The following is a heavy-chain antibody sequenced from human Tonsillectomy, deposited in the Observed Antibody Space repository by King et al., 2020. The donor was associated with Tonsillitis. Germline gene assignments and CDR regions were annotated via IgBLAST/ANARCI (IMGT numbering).Heavy chain of an antibody. D-gene: IGHD1/OR15-1a*01. J-gene: IGHJ3*02. CDR3: TRVRTDGFDAFDI. CDR1: GLTFSSCW. Sequence: VQLVESGGGLVQPGGSLRLSCAASGLTFSSCWMHWVRQAPGKGLVWVSRIKSDGSSTSYADSVKGRFTISRDNAKNTLYLQMNSLRAEDTAVYFCTRVRTDGFDAFDIWGQGTMVTVSS. V-gene: IGHV3-74*01. CDR2: IKSDGSST.